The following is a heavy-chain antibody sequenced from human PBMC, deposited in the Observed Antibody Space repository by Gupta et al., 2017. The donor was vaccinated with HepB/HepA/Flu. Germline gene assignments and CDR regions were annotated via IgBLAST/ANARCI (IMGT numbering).Heavy chain of an antibody. D-gene: IGHD3-3*01. CDR2: FGSDRRT. CDR3: AKDLYFWSAMDV. Sequence: PLLESGGGLVQPGGSLRLSCAASGFSVGRKAMAWVREAPGKGLECVSGFGSDRRTHYADSGRGRFTISRDNLKNTVSLQMNNLRAEDTAVYYCAKDLYFWSAMDVWGEGTKVTVSS. CDR1: GFSVGRKA. J-gene: IGHJ6*03. V-gene: IGHV3-23*01.